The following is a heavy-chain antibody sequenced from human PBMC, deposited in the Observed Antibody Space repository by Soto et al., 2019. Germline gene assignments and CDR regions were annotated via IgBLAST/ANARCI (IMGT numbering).Heavy chain of an antibody. Sequence: QVQLVQSGAEVKKPGASVKVSCKASGYTFTDYYIHWVRQAPGQGLEWMGWINPNSGGTLYAQKFQGRVTMTRDTSISTAYMELIRLRSDDTAVYHCAKDSWQQQASYGMDVWGQGNTVTVSS. CDR2: INPNSGGT. J-gene: IGHJ6*02. CDR3: AKDSWQQQASYGMDV. V-gene: IGHV1-2*02. CDR1: GYTFTDYY. D-gene: IGHD6-13*01.